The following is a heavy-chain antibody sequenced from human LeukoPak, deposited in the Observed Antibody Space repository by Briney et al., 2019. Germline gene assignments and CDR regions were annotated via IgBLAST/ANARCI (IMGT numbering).Heavy chain of an antibody. Sequence: GGSLRLSCAASGFTFSSYGMHWVRQAPGKGLEWVAVISYDGSNKYYADSVKGRFTISRDNSKNTLYLQMNSLRAEDTAVYYCAKDQGYSYGAYYYYGMDVWGQGTTVIVSS. D-gene: IGHD5-18*01. J-gene: IGHJ6*02. CDR1: GFTFSSYG. V-gene: IGHV3-30*18. CDR3: AKDQGYSYGAYYYYGMDV. CDR2: ISYDGSNK.